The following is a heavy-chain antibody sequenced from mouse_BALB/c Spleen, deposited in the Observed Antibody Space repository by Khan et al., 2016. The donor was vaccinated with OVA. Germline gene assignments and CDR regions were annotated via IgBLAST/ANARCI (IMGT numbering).Heavy chain of an antibody. J-gene: IGHJ1*01. CDR1: GYSFTGYN. CDR3: ARSTWDFDV. CDR2: IDPYYGGI. Sequence: VQLQQSGPELEKPGASVKISCKASGYSFTGYNMNWVKQSNGKSLEWIGNIDPYYGGISYNQKFKGQATLTVDKSSSTAFLQLKSLTSEDTAVYYCARSTWDFDVWGAGTTVTVSS. V-gene: IGHV1S135*01.